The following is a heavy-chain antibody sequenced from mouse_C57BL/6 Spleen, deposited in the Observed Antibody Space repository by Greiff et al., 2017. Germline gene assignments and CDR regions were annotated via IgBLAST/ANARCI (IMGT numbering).Heavy chain of an antibody. J-gene: IGHJ2*01. CDR2: IDPSDSET. Sequence: QVQLQQSGAELVRPGSSVKLSCKASGYTFTSYWMHWVKQRPIQGLEWIGNIDPSDSETHYNQKFKDKATLTVDKSSSTAYMQLSSLTSEDSAVYYCARVREITTVVATDYFDYWGQGTTLTVSS. D-gene: IGHD1-1*01. V-gene: IGHV1-52*01. CDR3: ARVREITTVVATDYFDY. CDR1: GYTFTSYW.